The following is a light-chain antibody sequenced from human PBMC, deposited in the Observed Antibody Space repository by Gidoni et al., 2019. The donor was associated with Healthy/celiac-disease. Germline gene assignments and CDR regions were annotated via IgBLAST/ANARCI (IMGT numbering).Light chain of an antibody. J-gene: IGKJ5*01. CDR3: QQRSNWPLIT. V-gene: IGKV3-11*01. CDR1: QSVSNY. Sequence: EILLTQSPATLSLSPGERATPSCRASQSVSNYLAWYQQKPGQAPRLLIYDASNRATGIPARFSGSGSGTDFTLTISSLEPEDFAVYYCQQRSNWPLITFGQGTRLEIK. CDR2: DAS.